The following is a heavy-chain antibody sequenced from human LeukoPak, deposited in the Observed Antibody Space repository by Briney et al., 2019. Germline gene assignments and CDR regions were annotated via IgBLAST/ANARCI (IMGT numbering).Heavy chain of an antibody. D-gene: IGHD2-15*01. V-gene: IGHV4-59*01. J-gene: IGHJ6*03. CDR2: IYYSGST. CDR3: ARLVAGYASGSYHYMDV. CDR1: GGSISSYY. Sequence: NTSETLSLTCTVSGGSISSYYWSWIRQPPGKGLEWIGYIYYSGSTNYNPSLKSRVTISVDTSKNQFSLKLSSVTAADTAVYYCARLVAGYASGSYHYMDVWGKGTTVTVSS.